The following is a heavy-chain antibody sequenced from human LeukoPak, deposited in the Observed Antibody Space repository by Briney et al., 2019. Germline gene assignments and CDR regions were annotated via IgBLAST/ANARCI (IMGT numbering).Heavy chain of an antibody. CDR2: IYTNGIST. V-gene: IGHV3-64*04. D-gene: IGHD3-10*01. CDR3: VKDRTGTYTLDY. CDR1: GFTFSNYA. Sequence: PGGSLRLSCSASGFTFSNYAMHWVRQAPGKGLEYVSSIYTNGISTYYADSVKGRFTISRDNSKNTLNLQMNSLRAEDTAVYYCVKDRTGTYTLDYWGQGTLVTVSS. J-gene: IGHJ4*02.